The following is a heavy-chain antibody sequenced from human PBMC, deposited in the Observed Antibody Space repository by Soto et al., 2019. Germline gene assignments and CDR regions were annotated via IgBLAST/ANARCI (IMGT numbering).Heavy chain of an antibody. J-gene: IGHJ4*02. CDR2: IRSKANSYAT. CDR1: GFTFSGSA. V-gene: IGHV3-73*01. CDR3: TTDEIDDF. Sequence: GGSMRLSCAASGFTFSGSAIHWVRQASGKGLEWVGRIRSKANSYATAYAASMQGRFTISRDDSENTAYLQMNSLKTEDAAVYYCTTDEIDDFWGQGTLVTVSS.